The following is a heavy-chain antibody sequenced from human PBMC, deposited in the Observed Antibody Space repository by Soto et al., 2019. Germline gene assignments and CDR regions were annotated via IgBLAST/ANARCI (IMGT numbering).Heavy chain of an antibody. Sequence: PGGSLRLSCAASGFTFSSYAMSWVRQAPGKGLEWVSAISGSGGSTYYADSVKGRFTISRDNSKNSLYLQMNSLRAGDTAVYYCARGHCSGANCPRSYYFYYTDVWGKGTAVTVSS. CDR3: ARGHCSGANCPRSYYFYYTDV. CDR2: ISGSGGST. V-gene: IGHV3-23*01. J-gene: IGHJ6*03. CDR1: GFTFSSYA. D-gene: IGHD2-15*01.